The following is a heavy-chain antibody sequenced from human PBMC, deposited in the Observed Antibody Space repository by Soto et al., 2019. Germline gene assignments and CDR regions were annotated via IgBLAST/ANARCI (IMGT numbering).Heavy chain of an antibody. Sequence: PGGSLRLSCEASGFTFSRYAMHWVRQAPGGGLDWVAVISRDGTTTYYGDSVKGRFTVSRDNSKNTVFLSMTSLGPDDTAVFYCARSRNGAVPDSTNIWGQGTLVTVSS. CDR3: ARSRNGAVPDSTNI. J-gene: IGHJ4*02. V-gene: IGHV3-30-3*01. CDR2: ISRDGTTT. D-gene: IGHD2-8*01. CDR1: GFTFSRYA.